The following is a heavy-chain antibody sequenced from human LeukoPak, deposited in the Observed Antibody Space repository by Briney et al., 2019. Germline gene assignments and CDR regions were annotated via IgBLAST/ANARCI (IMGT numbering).Heavy chain of an antibody. CDR3: ARDHYDSSGYPFDY. CDR2: TFYNGRT. Sequence: SETLSLTCTVSGDSISGSSYYWGWIRQPPGKGLEWIGSTFYNGRTYYKPSLKSRVTISVDTSKNQFSLKLSSATAADTAVYYCARDHYDSSGYPFDYWGQGTLVTVSS. V-gene: IGHV4-39*07. D-gene: IGHD3-22*01. J-gene: IGHJ4*02. CDR1: GDSISGSSYY.